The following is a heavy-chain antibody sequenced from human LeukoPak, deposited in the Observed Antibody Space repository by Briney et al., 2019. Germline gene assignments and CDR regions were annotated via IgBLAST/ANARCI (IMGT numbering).Heavy chain of an antibody. V-gene: IGHV3-7*01. CDR1: GFTFSSYW. Sequence: GGSLRLSCAASGFTFSSYWMSWVRQAPGKGLEWVANIKQDGSEKYYVDSVKGRFTISRDNAKNSLYLQMNSLRAEDTAVYYCAKGVTMVRGVIGTYFDYWGQGTLVTVSS. D-gene: IGHD3-10*01. CDR2: IKQDGSEK. CDR3: AKGVTMVRGVIGTYFDY. J-gene: IGHJ4*02.